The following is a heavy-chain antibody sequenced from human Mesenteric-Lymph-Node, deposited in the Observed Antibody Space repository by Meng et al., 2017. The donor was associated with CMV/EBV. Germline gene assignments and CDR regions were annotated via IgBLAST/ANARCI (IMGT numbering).Heavy chain of an antibody. CDR3: ARENVEHKNSLDY. V-gene: IGHV3-53*01. CDR2: LYRGGGT. CDR1: GLTVSSNY. J-gene: IGHJ4*02. Sequence: GGSLRLSCAASGLTVSSNYMSWVRQAPGKGLEWISVLYRGGGTYYADSVKGRFTISRDNSKNTVFLQINSLRVEDTAIYYCARENVEHKNSLDYWGQGTLVTVSS. D-gene: IGHD1-26*01.